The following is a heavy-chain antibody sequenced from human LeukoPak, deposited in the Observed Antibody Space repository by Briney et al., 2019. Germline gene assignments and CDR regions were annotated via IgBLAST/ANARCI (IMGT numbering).Heavy chain of an antibody. CDR2: IYSDGST. V-gene: IGHV3-53*01. CDR1: GFSVSINY. D-gene: IGHD3-22*01. J-gene: IGHJ3*02. CDR3: ASRNFYDSSGYIDAFDI. Sequence: PGGSLRLSCAASGFSVSINYMSWVRQAPGKGLEWVSVIYSDGSTYYADSVKGRFTISRDNSKNTLYLQMNSLRAEDTAVYYCASRNFYDSSGYIDAFDIWGQGTMVTVSS.